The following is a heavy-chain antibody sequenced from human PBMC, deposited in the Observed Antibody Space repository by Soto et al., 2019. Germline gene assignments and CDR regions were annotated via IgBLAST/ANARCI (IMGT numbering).Heavy chain of an antibody. V-gene: IGHV5-10-1*01. CDR2: IDPSDSYT. J-gene: IGHJ6*02. D-gene: IGHD3-3*01. CDR1: GYRFTSYW. Sequence: GESLKISCKGSGYRFTSYWISWVRQVPGKGLEWMGRIDPSDSYTTYSPSFQDHVTISTDKSISTAYLQWSSLKASDTAIYYCAIRVGGSYYSALDVWGQGTTVTVSS. CDR3: AIRVGGSYYSALDV.